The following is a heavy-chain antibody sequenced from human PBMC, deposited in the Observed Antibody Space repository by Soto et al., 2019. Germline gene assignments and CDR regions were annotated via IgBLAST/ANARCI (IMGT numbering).Heavy chain of an antibody. D-gene: IGHD3-3*01. CDR1: GFTFSSYG. V-gene: IGHV3-30*18. J-gene: IGHJ3*02. CDR2: ISYDGSNK. Sequence: QVQLVESGGGVVQPGRSLRLSCAASGFTFSSYGMHWVRQAPGKGLEWVAVISYDGSNKYYADSVKGRFTISRDNSKNTLYLQMNSLRSEDTAVYYCAKESNVLRFLEWFPRAFDIWGQGTMVTVSS. CDR3: AKESNVLRFLEWFPRAFDI.